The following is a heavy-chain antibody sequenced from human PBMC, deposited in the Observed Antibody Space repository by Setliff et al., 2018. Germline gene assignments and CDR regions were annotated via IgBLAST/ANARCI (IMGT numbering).Heavy chain of an antibody. D-gene: IGHD3-9*01. V-gene: IGHV4-34*01. CDR3: ARERYFDWFFED. J-gene: IGHJ4*01. Sequence: SWLRQPPGKGLEWIGESNHSGGTSYNASLKSRLSMSVDTSRNQFSLKLTSVTAADTAVYYCARERYFDWFFEDWGHGTLVTVSS. CDR2: SNHSGGT.